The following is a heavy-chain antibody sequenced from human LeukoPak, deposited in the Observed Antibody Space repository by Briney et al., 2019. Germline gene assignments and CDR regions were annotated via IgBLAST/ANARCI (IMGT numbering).Heavy chain of an antibody. J-gene: IGHJ4*02. CDR3: ARGFSSSSGFDY. V-gene: IGHV3-48*03. CDR1: GFTFSTYE. Sequence: GGSLRLSCAASGFTFSTYEMTWVRQSPGKGLERVSYISSSGSTIYYADSVKGRFTISRDNARNSLYLQMNSLRAEDTAVYYCARGFSSSSGFDYWGQGTLVTVSS. D-gene: IGHD6-13*01. CDR2: ISSSGSTI.